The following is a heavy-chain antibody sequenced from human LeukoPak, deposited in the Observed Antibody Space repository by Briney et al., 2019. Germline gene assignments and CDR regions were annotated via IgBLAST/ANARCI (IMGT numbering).Heavy chain of an antibody. J-gene: IGHJ4*02. Sequence: PGGSLRLSCAASGFTFSSYSMNWARQAPGKGLEWVSYISSSSSTIYYADSVKGRFTISRDNAKNSLYLQMNSLRAEDTAVYYCARDLNGYSYGFAPDYWGQGTLVTVSS. V-gene: IGHV3-48*04. CDR2: ISSSSSTI. D-gene: IGHD5-18*01. CDR3: ARDLNGYSYGFAPDY. CDR1: GFTFSSYS.